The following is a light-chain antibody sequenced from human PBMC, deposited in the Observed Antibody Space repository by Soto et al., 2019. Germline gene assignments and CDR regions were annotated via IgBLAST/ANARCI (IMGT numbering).Light chain of an antibody. V-gene: IGKV3-15*01. J-gene: IGKJ1*01. CDR2: GAS. CDR3: QQYNDRWT. Sequence: EIVITQSPATLSVFPGERATLSCRASQSVRTNLTWYQQKPGQAPXXLMYGASTRATGVPARLSGSGSGTEFTLTISSIQSEDFAVYYCQQYNDRWTFGQGTKVDIK. CDR1: QSVRTN.